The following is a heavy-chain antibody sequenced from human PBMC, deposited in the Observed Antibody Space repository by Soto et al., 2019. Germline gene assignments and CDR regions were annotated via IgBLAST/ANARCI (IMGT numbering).Heavy chain of an antibody. CDR1: GFTVSGYD. J-gene: IGHJ6*02. Sequence: GGSLRLSCAASGFTVSGYDMSWVRQATGKGLEWVSAIGGADDTYYVGSVKGRFTISRENAKNTLYLQMNSLRDEDTAVYYCASAYSFRLARHSYFLLPFDVLGQGTTGTLSS. V-gene: IGHV3-13*01. D-gene: IGHD2-15*01. CDR3: ASAYSFRLARHSYFLLPFDV. CDR2: IGGADDT.